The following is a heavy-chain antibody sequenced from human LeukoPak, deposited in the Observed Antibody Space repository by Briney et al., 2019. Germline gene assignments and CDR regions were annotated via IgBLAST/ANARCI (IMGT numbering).Heavy chain of an antibody. V-gene: IGHV3-23*01. Sequence: GGSLRLSCAASGFTFSSYAMSWVRQAPGKGLEWVSAISGSGGSTYYADSVKGRFTISRDNSKNTLYLQMNSLRAEDTAVYYCARGEYYDFWSGYLSKYYFDYWGQGTLVTVSS. CDR2: ISGSGGST. CDR3: ARGEYYDFWSGYLSKYYFDY. J-gene: IGHJ4*02. CDR1: GFTFSSYA. D-gene: IGHD3-3*01.